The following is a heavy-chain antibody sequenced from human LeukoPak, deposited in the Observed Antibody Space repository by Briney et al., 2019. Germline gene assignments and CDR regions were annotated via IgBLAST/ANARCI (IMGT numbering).Heavy chain of an antibody. CDR2: INLNSGGT. Sequence: ASVKVSCTASGYTFTGYYIHWVRQAPGQGLEWMGWINLNSGGTNFAQKFQGRVTMTRDTSITTAYMELSRLRSDDTAVYYCARTAWPYSSGWSLDYWGQGTLVTVSS. J-gene: IGHJ4*02. D-gene: IGHD6-19*01. V-gene: IGHV1-2*02. CDR1: GYTFTGYY. CDR3: ARTAWPYSSGWSLDY.